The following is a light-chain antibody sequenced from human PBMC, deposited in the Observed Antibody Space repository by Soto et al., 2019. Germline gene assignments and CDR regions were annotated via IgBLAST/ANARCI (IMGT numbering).Light chain of an antibody. CDR2: AAS. J-gene: IGKJ1*01. V-gene: IGKV3-20*01. Sequence: EIVLTQSPGTLSLSPGERATLSCRPSQSVSSTYLDWYQQKPGQAPRLLIYAASSSATGIPDRCSGGASATNFSLTLSRPETEDFAGYECQHYIHSQLTFGQRTKVEIK. CDR1: QSVSSTY. CDR3: QHYIHSQLT.